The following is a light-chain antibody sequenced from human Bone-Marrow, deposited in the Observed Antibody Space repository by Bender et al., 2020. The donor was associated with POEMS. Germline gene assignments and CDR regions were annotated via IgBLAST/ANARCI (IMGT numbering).Light chain of an antibody. CDR3: CSYTVIGTLV. Sequence: QSVLTQPASVSGSPGQSISISCTGTSSDVGGYDYVSWYQQCPGKAPKLMISDVSNRPSGISNRFSGSKSGNTASLIISGLQPEDEADYFCCSYTVIGTLVFGGGTRLTVL. V-gene: IGLV2-14*03. CDR2: DVS. J-gene: IGLJ3*02. CDR1: SSDVGGYDY.